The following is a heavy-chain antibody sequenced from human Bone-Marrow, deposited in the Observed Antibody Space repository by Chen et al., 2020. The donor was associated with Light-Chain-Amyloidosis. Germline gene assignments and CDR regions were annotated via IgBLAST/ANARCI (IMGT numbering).Heavy chain of an antibody. CDR2: IKSKTDGETT. D-gene: IGHD2-8*02. J-gene: IGHJ6*03. CDR3: ATGTPGGYYQYYYMDV. CDR1: GFTFNNAW. V-gene: IGHV3-15*01. Sequence: EVQLVESGGGLINPGGSLRLSCAASGFTFNNAWMSWVHQAPGKGLEWVGRIKSKTDGETTDYAAPVKGRFTISRDDSTDTLYLQMDSLKTEDTAVYYCATGTPGGYYQYYYMDVWGQGTTVIVSS.